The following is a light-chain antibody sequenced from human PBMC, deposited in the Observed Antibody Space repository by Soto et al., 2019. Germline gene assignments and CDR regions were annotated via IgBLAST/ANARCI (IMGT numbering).Light chain of an antibody. CDR2: GAS. CDR1: QTVTTY. Sequence: VVLTQSPATLSSSPGERATLSCRASQTVTTYLAWYQQKPGQTPRLLIYGASDRATGIPARFSGSGSGTDFTLTISRLEPEDLAVYYCQQYGSSLGVTFGGGAKVDIK. V-gene: IGKV3-20*01. CDR3: QQYGSSLGVT. J-gene: IGKJ4*01.